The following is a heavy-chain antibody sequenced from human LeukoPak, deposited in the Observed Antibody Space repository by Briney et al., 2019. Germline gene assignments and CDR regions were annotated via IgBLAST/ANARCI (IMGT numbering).Heavy chain of an antibody. Sequence: PSQTLSLTCTVSGGSISSGGYYWSWIRQPPGKGLEWIGYIYHSGSTYYNPSLKSRVTISVDRSKNQFSLKLSSVTAADTAVYYCARGKAFWSGYYPVFDYWGQGTLVTVSS. D-gene: IGHD3-3*01. J-gene: IGHJ4*02. CDR1: GGSISSGGYY. CDR3: ARGKAFWSGYYPVFDY. CDR2: IYHSGST. V-gene: IGHV4-30-2*01.